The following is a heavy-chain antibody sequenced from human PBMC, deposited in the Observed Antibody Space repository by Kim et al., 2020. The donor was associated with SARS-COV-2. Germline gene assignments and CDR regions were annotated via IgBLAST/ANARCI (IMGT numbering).Heavy chain of an antibody. Sequence: ADAVKGRFTISRDNSKNTLYLQMNSLRAEDTAVYYCAKDPGTTGRVSFDYWGQGTLVTVSS. D-gene: IGHD1-1*01. J-gene: IGHJ4*02. V-gene: IGHV3-23*01. CDR3: AKDPGTTGRVSFDY.